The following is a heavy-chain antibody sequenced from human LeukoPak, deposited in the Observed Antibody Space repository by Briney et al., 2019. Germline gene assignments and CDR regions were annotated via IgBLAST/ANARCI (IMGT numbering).Heavy chain of an antibody. CDR1: GYTFTSYG. CDR3: ARSAAAGRIVATFGY. J-gene: IGHJ4*02. D-gene: IGHD5-12*01. CDR2: ISAYNGNT. Sequence: ASVKVSCKASGYTFTSYGISWVRQAPGQGLEWMGWISAYNGNTNYAQKLQGRVTMTTDTSTSTAYMELRSLRSDDTAVYYCARSAAAGRIVATFGYWGQGTLVTVSS. V-gene: IGHV1-18*01.